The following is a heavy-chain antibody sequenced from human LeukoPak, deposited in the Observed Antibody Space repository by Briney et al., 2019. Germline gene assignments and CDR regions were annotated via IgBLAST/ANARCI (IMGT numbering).Heavy chain of an antibody. CDR1: GFTFSSYG. V-gene: IGHV3-30*02. Sequence: PGGSLRLSCAASGFTFSSYGMHWVRQAPGKGLEWVAFIRYDGSNKYYADSVKGRFTISRDNSKNTLYLQMNSLRAEDTAVYYCAKETTSAEYFQHWGQGTLVTVSS. CDR2: IRYDGSNK. CDR3: AKETTSAEYFQH. J-gene: IGHJ1*01. D-gene: IGHD2-2*01.